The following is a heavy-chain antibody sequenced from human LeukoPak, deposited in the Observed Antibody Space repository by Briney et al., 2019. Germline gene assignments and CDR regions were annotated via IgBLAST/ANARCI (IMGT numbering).Heavy chain of an antibody. J-gene: IGHJ6*02. D-gene: IGHD2-8*01. Sequence: GGSLRLSCAASGTTFNTHGMSWVRQAPGRGPEWVSSIGANTDDTYYAESVKGRFTISRDRSKNTIYLQMSSLRAEDTAVYYCAKNGRILDVRGQGTTVTVPS. CDR3: AKNGRILDV. CDR1: GTTFNTHG. V-gene: IGHV3-23*01. CDR2: IGANTDDT.